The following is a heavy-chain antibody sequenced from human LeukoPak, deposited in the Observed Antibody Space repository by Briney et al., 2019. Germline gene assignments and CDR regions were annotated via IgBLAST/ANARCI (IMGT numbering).Heavy chain of an antibody. V-gene: IGHV4-39*02. Sequence: PSETLSLTCTVSGGSISSSSYYWGWIRQPPGKGLEWIGSIYYSGSTYYNPSLKSRVTISADTSKNQFSLKLSSVTAADTAVYYCARDKGAAAGHFDYWGQGTLVTVSS. J-gene: IGHJ4*02. CDR1: GGSISSSSYY. CDR2: IYYSGST. CDR3: ARDKGAAAGHFDY. D-gene: IGHD6-13*01.